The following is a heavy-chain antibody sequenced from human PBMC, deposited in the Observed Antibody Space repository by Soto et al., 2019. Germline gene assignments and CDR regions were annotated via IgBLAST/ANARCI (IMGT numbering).Heavy chain of an antibody. CDR2: INRNGSA. CDR3: ARAGEGHGDYNY. D-gene: IGHD4-17*01. CDR1: GGSFRGYY. Sequence: SETLSLTCAVYGGSFRGYYWTWIRQPPGKGLEWIGEINRNGSANYNPSLKSRVTISVDTSKNQFSLNLHSVTAADTAVYYCARAGEGHGDYNYWGQGTLVTVSS. J-gene: IGHJ4*02. V-gene: IGHV4-34*01.